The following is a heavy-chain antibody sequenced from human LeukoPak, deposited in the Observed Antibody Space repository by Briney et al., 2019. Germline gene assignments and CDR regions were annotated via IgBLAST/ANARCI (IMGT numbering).Heavy chain of an antibody. CDR2: IYSGGST. J-gene: IGHJ3*02. CDR3: ARGDYDILTGYPGAFDI. V-gene: IGHV3-66*01. D-gene: IGHD3-9*01. CDR1: GFTVSSNY. Sequence: GGSLRLSCAASGFTVSSNYMSWVRQAPGKGLEWVSVIYSGGSTYYADSVKGRFTISRDNPKNTLYLQMNSLRAEDTAVYYCARGDYDILTGYPGAFDIWGQGTMVTVSS.